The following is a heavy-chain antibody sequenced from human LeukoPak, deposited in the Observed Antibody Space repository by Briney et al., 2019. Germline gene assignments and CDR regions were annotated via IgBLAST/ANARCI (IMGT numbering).Heavy chain of an antibody. CDR3: ARDHKLRPPGIAAAGNYYYYYMDV. D-gene: IGHD6-13*01. V-gene: IGHV3-23*01. Sequence: PGGSLRLSCAASGFTFSSYAMSWVRQAPGKGLEWVSTISDSGRGGNTYYADSVKGRFTISRDNAKNSLYLQMNSLRAEDTAVYYCARDHKLRPPGIAAAGNYYYYYMDVWGKGTTVTISS. J-gene: IGHJ6*03. CDR2: ISDSGRGGNT. CDR1: GFTFSSYA.